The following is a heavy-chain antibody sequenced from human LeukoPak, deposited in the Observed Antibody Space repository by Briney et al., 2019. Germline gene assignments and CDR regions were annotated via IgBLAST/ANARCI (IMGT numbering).Heavy chain of an antibody. CDR1: GGSISSGGYY. V-gene: IGHV4-31*03. J-gene: IGHJ3*02. CDR2: IYYSGST. D-gene: IGHD1-26*01. CDR3: ARAAGASDAFDI. Sequence: SETLSLTCTVPGGSISSGGYYWSWIRQHPGKGLEWIGYIYYSGSTYYNPSLKSRVTISVDTSKNQFSLKLSSVTAADTAVYYCARAAGASDAFDIWGQGTMVTVSS.